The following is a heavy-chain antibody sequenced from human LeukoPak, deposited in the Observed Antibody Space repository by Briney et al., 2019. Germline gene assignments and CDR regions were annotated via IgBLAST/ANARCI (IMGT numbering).Heavy chain of an antibody. J-gene: IGHJ4*02. Sequence: GGSLRLSCAASGFTFTNAWMTWVRQAPGKGLEWVGRIKSKTHDETIDYAAPVKGRFTISRDDSKNTVYLQMNSLKTEDTAVYYCTIGAYYYGSDSYRGYYFDYWGQGTLVTVSS. CDR1: GFTFTNAW. D-gene: IGHD3-10*01. CDR2: IKSKTHDETI. CDR3: TIGAYYYGSDSYRGYYFDY. V-gene: IGHV3-15*01.